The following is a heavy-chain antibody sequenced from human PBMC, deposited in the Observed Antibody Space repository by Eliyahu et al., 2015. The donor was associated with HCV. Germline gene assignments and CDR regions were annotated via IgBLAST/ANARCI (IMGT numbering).Heavy chain of an antibody. CDR3: ARLGYSSGWYEFDP. V-gene: IGHV3-11*06. CDR1: GFTFCAYY. Sequence: QVQLVESGGGLVKPGGSLRLSCAASGFTFCAYYMSWIRQAPGKGLEWVSYISSSSSYTNYADSVKGRFTISRDNAKNSLYLQMNSLRAEDTAVYYCARLGYSSGWYEFDPWGQGTLVTVSS. D-gene: IGHD6-19*01. CDR2: ISSSSSYT. J-gene: IGHJ5*02.